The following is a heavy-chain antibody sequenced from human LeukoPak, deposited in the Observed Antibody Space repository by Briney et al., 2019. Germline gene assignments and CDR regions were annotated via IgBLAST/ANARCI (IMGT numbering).Heavy chain of an antibody. J-gene: IGHJ3*02. CDR2: IKQDGSAK. V-gene: IGHV3-7*01. D-gene: IGHD6-6*01. CDR1: GFTFSSYW. Sequence: GGSLRLSCAASGFTFSSYWMSWVRQAPGKGLEWVANIKQDGSAKYYVDSVKGRFTISRDNAKNSLYLQMNSLRAEDTAVYYCARDGEYSSSSAAFDIWGQGTMVTVSS. CDR3: ARDGEYSSSSAAFDI.